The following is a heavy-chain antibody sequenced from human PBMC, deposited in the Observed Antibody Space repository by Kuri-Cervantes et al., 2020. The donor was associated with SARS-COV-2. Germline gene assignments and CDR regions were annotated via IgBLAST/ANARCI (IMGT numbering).Heavy chain of an antibody. J-gene: IGHJ4*02. Sequence: GESLKISCAVSGFTFTSYAMHWVRQAPGKGLEWVALISYDGSNKFYADSVKGRFTVFRDNSKNTLYLQMNSLRTEDTAVYYCAKDQHGIVVVVAAIEYWGQGTLVTVSS. V-gene: IGHV3-30*18. CDR2: ISYDGSNK. D-gene: IGHD2-15*01. CDR1: GFTFTSYA. CDR3: AKDQHGIVVVVAAIEY.